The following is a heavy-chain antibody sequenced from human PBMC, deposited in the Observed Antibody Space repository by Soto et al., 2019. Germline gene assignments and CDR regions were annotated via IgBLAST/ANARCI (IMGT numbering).Heavy chain of an antibody. V-gene: IGHV3-23*01. CDR3: AKSGPNCSGGDCYSTFDR. CDR1: GFTFTNYA. D-gene: IGHD2-21*02. J-gene: IGHJ4*02. CDR2: SSPSGSYT. Sequence: PGGSLRLSCAASGFTFTNYAMIWIRQAPGRGLEWVSGSSPSGSYTYYADSVKGRFTISRDNSKNTLSLQMNSLRVEDTAVYYCAKSGPNCSGGDCYSTFDRWGQGTLVTVSS.